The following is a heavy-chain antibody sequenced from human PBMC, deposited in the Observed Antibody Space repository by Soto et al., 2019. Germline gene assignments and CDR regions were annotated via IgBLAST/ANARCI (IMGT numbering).Heavy chain of an antibody. CDR1: GYTFTSYA. Sequence: QVQLVQSGAEVKKPGASVKVSCKASGYTFTSYAMHWVRQAPGQRLEWMGWINAGNGNTKYSQKFQGRVTITRDTSASTAYMELSSLRSEDTAVYYCAGVGSYSSSSRYYYYYMDVWGKGTTVTVSS. V-gene: IGHV1-3*01. D-gene: IGHD6-6*01. CDR3: AGVGSYSSSSRYYYYYMDV. CDR2: INAGNGNT. J-gene: IGHJ6*03.